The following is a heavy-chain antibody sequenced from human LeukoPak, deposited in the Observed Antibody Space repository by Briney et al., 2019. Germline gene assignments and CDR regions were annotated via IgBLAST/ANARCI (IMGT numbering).Heavy chain of an antibody. J-gene: IGHJ4*02. CDR1: GYTFTGYY. D-gene: IGHD4-11*01. V-gene: IGHV1-2*02. Sequence: GASVKVSCKASGYTFTGYYMHWVRQAPGQGLEWMGWINPNRGGTNYAQKFQGRVTMTRDTSISTAYMELSRLRSDDTAVYYCARDSDYGIYGDYWGQGTLVTVSS. CDR3: ARDSDYGIYGDY. CDR2: INPNRGGT.